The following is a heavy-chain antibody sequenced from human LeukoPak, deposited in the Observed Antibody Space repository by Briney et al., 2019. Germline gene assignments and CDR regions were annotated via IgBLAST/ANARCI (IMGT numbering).Heavy chain of an antibody. V-gene: IGHV4-34*01. CDR3: ARDPCSSTSCQRLKYYYYGMDV. CDR1: GGSFSGYY. J-gene: IGHJ6*02. Sequence: SETLSLTCAVYGGSFSGYYWSWIRQPPGRGLEWIGEINHSGSTNYNPSLKSRVTISVDTSKNQFSLKLSSVTAADTAVYYCARDPCSSTSCQRLKYYYYGMDVWGQGTTVTVSS. CDR2: INHSGST. D-gene: IGHD2-2*01.